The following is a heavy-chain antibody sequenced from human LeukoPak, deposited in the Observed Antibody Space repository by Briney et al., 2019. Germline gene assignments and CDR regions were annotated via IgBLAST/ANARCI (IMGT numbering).Heavy chain of an antibody. CDR2: ISGSGGST. CDR3: ARELGGYCSSTSCLVPYIDY. D-gene: IGHD2-2*01. CDR1: GFTFSSYA. J-gene: IGHJ4*02. Sequence: GGSLRLSCAASGFTFSSYAMSWVRQAPGKGLEWVSAISGSGGSTYYADSVKGRFTISRDNSKNTLYLQMNSLRAEDTAVYYCARELGGYCSSTSCLVPYIDYWGQGTLVTVSS. V-gene: IGHV3-23*01.